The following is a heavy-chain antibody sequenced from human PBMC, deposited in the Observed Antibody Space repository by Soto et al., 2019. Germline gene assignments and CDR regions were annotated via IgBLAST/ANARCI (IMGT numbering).Heavy chain of an antibody. D-gene: IGHD3-16*01. J-gene: IGHJ4*02. V-gene: IGHV3-23*01. CDR2: ISGSGGST. CDR1: GFTFSSYA. CDR3: AKRYYDYVWGSSPFDY. Sequence: GGSLRLSCAASGFTFSSYAMSWVRQAPGKGLEWVSAISGSGGSTYYADSVKGRFTTSRDNSKNTLYLQMNSLRAEDTAVYYCAKRYYDYVWGSSPFDYWGQGTLVTVSS.